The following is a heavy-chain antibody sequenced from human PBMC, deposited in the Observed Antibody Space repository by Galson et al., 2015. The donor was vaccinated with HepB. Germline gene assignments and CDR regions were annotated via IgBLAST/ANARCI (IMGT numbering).Heavy chain of an antibody. CDR2: ISSSGSTI. D-gene: IGHD2-2*01. CDR1: GFTFSDYY. Sequence: SLRLSCAASGFTFSDYYMSWIRQAPGKGLEWVSYISSSGSTIYYADSVKGRFTISRDNAKNSLYLQMNSLRAEDTAVYYCARNKEPAAPLFDPWGQGTLVTVSS. J-gene: IGHJ5*02. CDR3: ARNKEPAAPLFDP. V-gene: IGHV3-11*01.